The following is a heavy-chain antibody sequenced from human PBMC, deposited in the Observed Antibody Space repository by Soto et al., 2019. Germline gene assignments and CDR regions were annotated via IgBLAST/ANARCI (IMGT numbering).Heavy chain of an antibody. CDR2: IYYSGST. J-gene: IGHJ4*02. Sequence: SETLSLTCTVSGASVSTYYWGWIRQPPGKGLEWIGYIYYSGSTNYNPSLKSRVTISVDTSKNQFSLKLSSVTAADTAVYYCARDSGVTGTVDYWGQGTLVTVSS. D-gene: IGHD1-20*01. V-gene: IGHV4-59*02. CDR3: ARDSGVTGTVDY. CDR1: GASVSTYY.